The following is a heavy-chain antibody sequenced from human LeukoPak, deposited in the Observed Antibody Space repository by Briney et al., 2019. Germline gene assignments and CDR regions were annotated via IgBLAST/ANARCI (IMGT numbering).Heavy chain of an antibody. CDR2: VRSKSDGGTE. J-gene: IGHJ5*02. V-gene: IGHV3-15*01. CDR3: TIDMAGWFDP. CDR1: GITFSKAW. Sequence: GGSLRLSCAVSGITFSKAWMSWVRQAPGRGPEWVARVRSKSDGGTEDYAAPVKGRFTISRDDSEKILYLQMNSLKTGDTAVYYCTIDMAGWFDPWGQGTLVTVSS. D-gene: IGHD3-10*01.